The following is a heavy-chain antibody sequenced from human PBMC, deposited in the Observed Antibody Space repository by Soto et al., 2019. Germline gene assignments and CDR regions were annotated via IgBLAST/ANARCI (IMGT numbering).Heavy chain of an antibody. D-gene: IGHD4-17*01. CDR3: ARGYGDYGLEGL. CDR2: FFFSGTA. CDR1: GGSFSRGVSH. J-gene: IGHJ2*01. V-gene: IGHV4-31*03. Sequence: QGQLQESGQGLLKPSQTLSLTGTSPGGSFSRGVSHCTGIRHHQGKGLVWFGYFFFSGTAYYNPSLQSRVSISVDPPRNQFSLKMTSVTAADTAIYYCARGYGDYGLEGLWGRGTLVTVSS.